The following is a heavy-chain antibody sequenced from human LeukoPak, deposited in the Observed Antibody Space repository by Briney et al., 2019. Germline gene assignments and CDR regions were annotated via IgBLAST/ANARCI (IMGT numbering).Heavy chain of an antibody. J-gene: IGHJ4*02. CDR1: GGSISKYY. CDR2: IYYTGST. D-gene: IGHD2-15*01. Sequence: QVQLQESGPGLVKPSQTLSLTCTVSGGSISKYYCSWIRQPPGKGLEWIAYIYYTGSTYYNPSLKSRVTMSVDTSKNQFSLSLSSVTAADTAVYYCARHISGGATLDWGQGTLVTVSS. V-gene: IGHV4-59*08. CDR3: ARHISGGATLD.